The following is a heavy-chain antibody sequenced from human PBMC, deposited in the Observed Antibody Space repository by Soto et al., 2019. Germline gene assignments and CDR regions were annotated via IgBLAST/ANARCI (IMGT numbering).Heavy chain of an antibody. CDR3: VQRKSSSWDTFDY. CDR2: IYWDDDK. J-gene: IGHJ4*02. CDR1: GFSLSTSGVG. V-gene: IGHV2-5*02. D-gene: IGHD6-13*01. Sequence: QITLKESGPTLVKPTQTLTLTCTFSGFSLSTSGVGVGWIRQPPEKALEWLGFIYWDDDKRYSPFLKSRLTITRGTSKNQVVLTMTNMATVDTATYYCVQRKSSSWDTFDYWGQGTLVTVSS.